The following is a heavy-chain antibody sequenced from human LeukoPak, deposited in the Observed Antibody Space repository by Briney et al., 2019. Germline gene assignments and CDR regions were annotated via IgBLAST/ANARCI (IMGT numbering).Heavy chain of an antibody. CDR1: GFTFSKFA. CDR2: INVLGTGT. Sequence: QSGGSLRLSCAASGFTFSKFALSWFRKVRGKGLNWASIINVLGTGTYYADSVKGRFTISRDNSKNTLSLQMNSLRAEDTAVYYCAKGLKTTVGPYMGYHYYMDVWGKGTTVTVSS. D-gene: IGHD1-1*01. CDR3: AKGLKTTVGPYMGYHYYMDV. J-gene: IGHJ6*03. V-gene: IGHV3-23*01.